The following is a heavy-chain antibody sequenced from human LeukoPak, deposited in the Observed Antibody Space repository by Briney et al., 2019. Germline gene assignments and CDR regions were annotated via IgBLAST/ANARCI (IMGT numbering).Heavy chain of an antibody. J-gene: IGHJ3*02. CDR1: GYTFTSYD. Sequence: ASVKVSCKASGYTFTSYDINWVRQATGQGLEWMGWMNPNSGNTGYAQKFQGRVTMTRNTSISTAYMELSSLRSEDTAVYYCARGRYYYDSSGTDAFDIWGQGTMVTVCS. CDR3: ARGRYYYDSSGTDAFDI. D-gene: IGHD3-22*01. V-gene: IGHV1-8*01. CDR2: MNPNSGNT.